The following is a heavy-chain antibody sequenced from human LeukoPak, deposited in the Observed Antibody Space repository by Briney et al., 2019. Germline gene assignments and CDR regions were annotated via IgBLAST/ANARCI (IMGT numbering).Heavy chain of an antibody. V-gene: IGHV1-2*02. D-gene: IGHD1-26*01. J-gene: IGHJ4*02. CDR2: INPNSGGT. CDR3: ARGVLGATGPAY. Sequence: GASAKVFCKASGYTFTGYYMHWVRQAPGQGLEWMGWINPNSGGTNYAQKFQGRVTMTRDTSISTAYMELSRLRSDDTAVYYCARGVLGATGPAYWGQGTLVTISS. CDR1: GYTFTGYY.